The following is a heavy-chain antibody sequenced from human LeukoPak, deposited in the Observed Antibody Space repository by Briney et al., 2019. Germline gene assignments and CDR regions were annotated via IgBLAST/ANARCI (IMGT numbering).Heavy chain of an antibody. CDR1: GGSISSDY. D-gene: IGHD3-22*01. Sequence: SETLSLTCTASGGSISSDYWSWIRQPPGRGLEWIGYIYYTGITNYNPSLKRRVTISVDTSKNQFSLKLSSVTAADTAVYYCARVSGYYSIDSWGQGTLVTVSS. CDR3: ARVSGYYSIDS. J-gene: IGHJ4*02. CDR2: IYYTGIT. V-gene: IGHV4-59*01.